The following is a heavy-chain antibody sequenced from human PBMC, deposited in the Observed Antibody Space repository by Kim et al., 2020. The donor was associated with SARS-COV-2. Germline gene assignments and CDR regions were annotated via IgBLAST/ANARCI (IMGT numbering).Heavy chain of an antibody. Sequence: GGSLRLSCAASGFTFSSYAMSWVRQAPGKGLEWVSAISGSGGSTYYADSVKGRFTISRDNSKNTLYLQMNSLRAEDTAVYYCAKAEVEGCSGGSCYPPDYWGQGTLVTVSS. CDR3: AKAEVEGCSGGSCYPPDY. CDR1: GFTFSSYA. CDR2: ISGSGGST. V-gene: IGHV3-23*01. J-gene: IGHJ4*02. D-gene: IGHD2-15*01.